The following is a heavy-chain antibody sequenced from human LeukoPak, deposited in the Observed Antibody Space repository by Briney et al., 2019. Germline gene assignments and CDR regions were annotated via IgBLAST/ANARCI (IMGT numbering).Heavy chain of an antibody. J-gene: IGHJ4*02. Sequence: SETLSLTCTVSGGSISSSSYYWGWIRQPPGKGLGWIGSIYYSGSTYYNPSLKSRVTISVDTSKNQFSLKLSSVTTADTAVYYCARAPAYGDYVDYWGQGTLVTVSS. D-gene: IGHD4-17*01. CDR1: GGSISSSSYY. CDR2: IYYSGST. CDR3: ARAPAYGDYVDY. V-gene: IGHV4-39*07.